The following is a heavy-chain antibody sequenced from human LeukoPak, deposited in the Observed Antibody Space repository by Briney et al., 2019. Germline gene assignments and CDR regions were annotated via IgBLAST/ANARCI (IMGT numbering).Heavy chain of an antibody. CDR1: GFTFSGSA. CDR2: IRSKANSYAT. D-gene: IGHD3-16*01. CDR3: TFMTSLAPFFDY. J-gene: IGHJ4*02. Sequence: GGSLKLSCAASGFTFSGSAMHWVRQASGKGLEWVGRIRSKANSYATAYAASVKGRFTISRDDSKNTAYLQMNSLKTEDTAVYYCTFMTSLAPFFDYWGQGTLVTVSS. V-gene: IGHV3-73*01.